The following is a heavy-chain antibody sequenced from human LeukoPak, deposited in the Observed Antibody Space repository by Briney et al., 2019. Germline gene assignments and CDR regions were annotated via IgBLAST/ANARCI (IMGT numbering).Heavy chain of an antibody. D-gene: IGHD3-3*01. CDR1: GGSISSGGYY. V-gene: IGHV4-30-2*01. CDR2: IYHSGST. J-gene: IGHJ6*03. Sequence: PSETLSLTRTVSGGSISSGGYYWSWIRQPPGKGLEWIGYIYHSGSTYYNPSLKSRVTISVDRSKNQFSLKLSSVTAADTAVYYCRVFWSGYYPSYYMDVWGKGTTVTVSS. CDR3: RVFWSGYYPSYYMDV.